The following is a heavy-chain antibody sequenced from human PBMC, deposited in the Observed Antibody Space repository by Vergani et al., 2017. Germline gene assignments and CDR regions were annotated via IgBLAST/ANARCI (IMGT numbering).Heavy chain of an antibody. CDR2: ISGSGVSA. CDR1: GFTFSNYA. D-gene: IGHD3-10*01. CDR3: AKKYFVSGNYLFDY. V-gene: IGHV3-23*01. Sequence: EVQLLESGGGLVQPGGSLRLTCAASGFTFSNYAMNWVRQAPGKGLEWVSGISGSGVSAYYTDSVKGRFTISRDNSKNMLFLQMNNLRTEDTAIYYCAKKYFVSGNYLFDYWGQGTLVTVSS. J-gene: IGHJ4*02.